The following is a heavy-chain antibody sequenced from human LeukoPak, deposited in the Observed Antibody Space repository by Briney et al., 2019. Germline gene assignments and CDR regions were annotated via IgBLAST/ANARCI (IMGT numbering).Heavy chain of an antibody. Sequence: GGSLRLSCAVSEFHVTSSFMSWVRQAPGKGLELVSLNYTTGTTFYADSVMGRLTIPRDKSNNPLCLQMMTLRDGDGALYYCAWGRNNFFEYWGQGTLVTVSS. CDR2: NYTTGTT. D-gene: IGHD3-16*01. CDR3: AWGRNNFFEY. V-gene: IGHV3-53*01. CDR1: EFHVTSSF. J-gene: IGHJ4*02.